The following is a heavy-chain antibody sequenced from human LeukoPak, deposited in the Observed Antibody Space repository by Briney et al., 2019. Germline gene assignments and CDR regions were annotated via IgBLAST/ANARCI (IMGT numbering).Heavy chain of an antibody. Sequence: SETLSLTCTVSGGSISGYYWSWIRQPAGKGLEWIGRVYTSGSTNYNPSLKSRVTMSIDTSKNQFSLNLSSVTAADTAVYYCAKSPSGRGGYNWFDPWGQGTLVTVSS. D-gene: IGHD3-16*01. V-gene: IGHV4-4*07. J-gene: IGHJ5*02. CDR1: GGSISGYY. CDR2: VYTSGST. CDR3: AKSPSGRGGYNWFDP.